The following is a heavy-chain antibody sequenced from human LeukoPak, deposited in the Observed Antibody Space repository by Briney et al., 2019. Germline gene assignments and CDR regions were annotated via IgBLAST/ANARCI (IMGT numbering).Heavy chain of an antibody. CDR3: ARDLGGYGDYGTNFDY. CDR1: GFTFSSYS. V-gene: IGHV3-21*01. J-gene: IGHJ4*02. Sequence: PGGSLRLSCAASGFTFSSYSMNWVRQAPGKGLEWVSAISSSSSYIYYADSVKGRFTISRDNSKKSLYPQMNSLRAEDTAVYYCARDLGGYGDYGTNFDYWGQGTLVTVSS. CDR2: ISSSSSYI. D-gene: IGHD4-17*01.